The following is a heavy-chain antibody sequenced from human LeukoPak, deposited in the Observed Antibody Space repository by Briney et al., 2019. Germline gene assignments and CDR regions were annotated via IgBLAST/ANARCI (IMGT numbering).Heavy chain of an antibody. Sequence: GGCLRLSCAVSGVTFSSYTMNWVRQTPGKGLEWVSSISPTSSHIYYADSVKGRFTISRDNAKNSLYLQMNSLRAEDTAVYYCARGGSRVATMGTTDYWGQGTLVTVSS. V-gene: IGHV3-21*01. CDR3: ARGGSRVATMGTTDY. CDR2: ISPTSSHI. CDR1: GVTFSSYT. D-gene: IGHD5-12*01. J-gene: IGHJ4*02.